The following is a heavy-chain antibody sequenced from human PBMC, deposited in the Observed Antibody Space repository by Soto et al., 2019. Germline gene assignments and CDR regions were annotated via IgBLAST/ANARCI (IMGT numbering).Heavy chain of an antibody. J-gene: IGHJ5*02. D-gene: IGHD1-1*01. CDR1: GGSVRRGSYS. CDR2: IYYSGST. V-gene: IGHV4-61*01. Sequence: SETLSLTCTVSGGSVRRGSYSWSWIRQPPGKGLEWIGYIYYSGSTNYNPSLKSRVTLSVAPSPPPFSLKLSSVTAADTAVYYCARDSGRTGTRYNWFDPWGQGTRGTVSS. CDR3: ARDSGRTGTRYNWFDP.